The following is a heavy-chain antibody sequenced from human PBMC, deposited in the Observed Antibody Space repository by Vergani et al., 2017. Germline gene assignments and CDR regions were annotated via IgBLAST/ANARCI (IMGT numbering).Heavy chain of an antibody. J-gene: IGHJ6*02. CDR3: ARDKSLRGVIILAYYYGMDV. V-gene: IGHV3-48*04. D-gene: IGHD3-10*01. CDR2: ISSSSSTL. Sequence: EVQLVESGGGLVQPGGSLRLSCAASGFTFSSYSMNWVRQAPGKGLEWVSYISSSSSTLYYADSVKGRFTIARDNAKNSLYLQMNGLRAEDTAVYYCARDKSLRGVIILAYYYGMDVWGQGTTVTVSS. CDR1: GFTFSSYS.